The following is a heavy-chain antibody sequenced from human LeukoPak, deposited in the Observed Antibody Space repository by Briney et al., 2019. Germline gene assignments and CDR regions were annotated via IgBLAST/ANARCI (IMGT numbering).Heavy chain of an antibody. CDR3: AKHDMIVVAQHDY. Sequence: PGGSLRLSCAASGFTFSSYAMSWVRQAPGKGLEWVSTISGSGGSTYYADSVKGRFTISRDNSKNTLYLQMNSLRAEDTAVYYCAKHDMIVVAQHDYWGQGTLVTVSS. CDR1: GFTFSSYA. V-gene: IGHV3-23*01. CDR2: ISGSGGST. D-gene: IGHD3-22*01. J-gene: IGHJ4*02.